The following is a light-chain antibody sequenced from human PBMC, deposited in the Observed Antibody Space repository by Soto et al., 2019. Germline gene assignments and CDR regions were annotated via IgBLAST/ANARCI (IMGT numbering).Light chain of an antibody. Sequence: EIVLTQCPGTVSLSPGERATLSCRASQSLSSYLAWSQQKPGQAPRLLIYGASSRATGIPDRFSGSGSGTDFTLTISRLEPEDFAVYYCRQYGSSPSYTFGQGTKLEIK. CDR2: GAS. V-gene: IGKV3-20*01. CDR3: RQYGSSPSYT. CDR1: QSLSSY. J-gene: IGKJ2*01.